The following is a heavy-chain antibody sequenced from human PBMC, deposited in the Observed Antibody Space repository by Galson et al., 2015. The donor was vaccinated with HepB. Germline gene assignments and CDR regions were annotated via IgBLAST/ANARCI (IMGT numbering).Heavy chain of an antibody. Sequence: SLRLSCAASGFTFTSYGMHWVRQAPGKGLQWVALISSDGSTTYYADSVKGRFTISRDNSKNTLSLQMNSLRPEDTAVYYCAHPDDYGEYVGYWGQGTLVTVSS. D-gene: IGHD4-17*01. V-gene: IGHV3-30*03. CDR3: AHPDDYGEYVGY. J-gene: IGHJ4*02. CDR2: ISSDGSTT. CDR1: GFTFTSYG.